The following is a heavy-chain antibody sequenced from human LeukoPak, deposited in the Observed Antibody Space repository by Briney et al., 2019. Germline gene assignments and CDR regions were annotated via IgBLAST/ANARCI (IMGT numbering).Heavy chain of an antibody. D-gene: IGHD6-19*01. J-gene: IGHJ4*02. Sequence: SETLTLTCTVSGDSISSYYWSWIRQPPGRGLEWIGSIHYSGSTNHNPSLKSRAIISVDTSKNQFSLNLYSVTAADTAVYYCARRNRSGWYFDYWGQGTPVTVSS. CDR2: IHYSGST. CDR1: GDSISSYY. V-gene: IGHV4-59*08. CDR3: ARRNRSGWYFDY.